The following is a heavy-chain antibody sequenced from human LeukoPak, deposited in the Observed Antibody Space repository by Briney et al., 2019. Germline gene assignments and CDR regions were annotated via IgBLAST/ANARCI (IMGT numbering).Heavy chain of an antibody. J-gene: IGHJ5*02. CDR1: GGSISSSSYY. CDR3: ARGGYYGSGNDFRFDP. D-gene: IGHD3-10*01. CDR2: IYYSGST. Sequence: YPSETLSLTCTVSGGSISSSSYYWAWIRQPPGKGLEWIGYIYYSGSTNYKPSLKSRVTISVDTSKNQFSLKLSSVTAADTAVYYCARGGYYGSGNDFRFDPWGQGTLVTVSS. V-gene: IGHV4-61*05.